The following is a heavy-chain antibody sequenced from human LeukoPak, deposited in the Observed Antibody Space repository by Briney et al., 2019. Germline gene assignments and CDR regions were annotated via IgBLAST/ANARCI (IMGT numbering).Heavy chain of an antibody. CDR1: GGSFSGYY. D-gene: IGHD2-2*01. Sequence: SETLSLTCAVYGGSFSGYYWSWIRQPPGKGLEWIGEINHSGSTNYNPSLKSRVTISVDTSKNQFSLKLSSVTAADTAVCYCARGPRPRIVVVPAAMRGGGRYYYGMDVWGKGTTVTVSS. J-gene: IGHJ6*04. CDR3: ARGPRPRIVVVPAAMRGGGRYYYGMDV. V-gene: IGHV4-34*01. CDR2: INHSGST.